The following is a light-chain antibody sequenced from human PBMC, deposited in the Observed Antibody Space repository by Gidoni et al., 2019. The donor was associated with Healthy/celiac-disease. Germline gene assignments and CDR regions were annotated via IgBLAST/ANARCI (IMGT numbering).Light chain of an antibody. Sequence: DIQMTQSPSSLSASLGGRVTITCQASQDISNYLNWYQQKPGKAPKLLIYDASNLETGVPSRFSGSGSGTDFTFTISSLQPEDIATYYCQQYDNLLFTFGGGTKVEIK. J-gene: IGKJ4*01. CDR2: DAS. CDR3: QQYDNLLFT. V-gene: IGKV1-33*01. CDR1: QDISNY.